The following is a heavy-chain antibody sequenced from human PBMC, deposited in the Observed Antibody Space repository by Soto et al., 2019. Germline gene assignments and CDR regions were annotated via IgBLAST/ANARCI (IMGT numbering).Heavy chain of an antibody. V-gene: IGHV3-33*01. D-gene: IGHD4-17*01. J-gene: IGHJ4*02. CDR3: ARAGGTTVTGLWHFDS. Sequence: QVQLEESGGGVVQPGRSLRLSCEASGFTFNTYSMHWVRQPPGKGLEWLAAIWYDGTQKYYADSVKGRFIISRDNSKTTLYLERNSLRAEDTAVYYCARAGGTTVTGLWHFDSWGQGTLVTVSS. CDR2: IWYDGTQK. CDR1: GFTFNTYS.